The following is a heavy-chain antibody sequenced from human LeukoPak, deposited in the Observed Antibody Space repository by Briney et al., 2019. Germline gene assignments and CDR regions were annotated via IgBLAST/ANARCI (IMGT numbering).Heavy chain of an antibody. CDR3: ARGPSSYFVDWFDP. V-gene: IGHV5-51*01. CDR2: IYPGDSDT. J-gene: IGHJ5*02. CDR1: GYSFTTHW. D-gene: IGHD3-9*01. Sequence: GESLKISCKGSGYSFTTHWIGWVRQMPGKGLEWMGIIYPGDSDTRYSPSFQGQVTISADKSITTAYLQWNSLKASDTAMYYCARGPSSYFVDWFDPWGQGTLVTVSS.